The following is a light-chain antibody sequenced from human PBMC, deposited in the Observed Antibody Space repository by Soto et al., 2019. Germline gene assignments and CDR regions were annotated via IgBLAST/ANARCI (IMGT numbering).Light chain of an antibody. Sequence: QSVLTHRASVSGSPGQSITISCPGTSSEVGGYNYVSWYQQHPGKAPKLMIYDVSNRPSGVSNRFSGSKSGNTASLTISGLQAEDEADYYCSSYTSSSTYVFGTGTKVTVL. CDR3: SSYTSSSTYV. V-gene: IGLV2-14*01. J-gene: IGLJ1*01. CDR1: SSEVGGYNY. CDR2: DVS.